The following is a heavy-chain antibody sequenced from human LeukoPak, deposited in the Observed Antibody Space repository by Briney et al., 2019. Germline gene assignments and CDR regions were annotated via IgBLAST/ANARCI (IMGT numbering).Heavy chain of an antibody. Sequence: GASVKVSCKVSGYTLTELSMHWVRQAPGQGLEWMGIINPSGGSTSYAQKFQGRVTMTRDTSTSTVYMELSSLRSEDTAVYYCARDNHPYGDYSGGYFDYWGQGTLVTVSS. V-gene: IGHV1-46*01. CDR1: GYTLTELS. CDR2: INPSGGST. J-gene: IGHJ4*02. D-gene: IGHD4-17*01. CDR3: ARDNHPYGDYSGGYFDY.